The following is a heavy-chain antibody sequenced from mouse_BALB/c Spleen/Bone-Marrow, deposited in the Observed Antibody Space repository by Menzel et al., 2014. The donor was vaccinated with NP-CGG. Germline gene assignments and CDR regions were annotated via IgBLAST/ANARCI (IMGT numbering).Heavy chain of an antibody. J-gene: IGHJ3*01. CDR3: ARLSYYGRFAY. D-gene: IGHD1-1*01. V-gene: IGHV4-1*02. CDR1: GFDFSRYW. CDR2: INPDSSTI. Sequence: EVQLQESGGGLVQPGGSLKLSCAASGFDFSRYWMSWVRQAPGKGLEWIGEINPDSSTINYTPSLKDKFIVSRDNAKNTLYLQMSKVRSEDTALYYCARLSYYGRFAYWGQGTLVTVSA.